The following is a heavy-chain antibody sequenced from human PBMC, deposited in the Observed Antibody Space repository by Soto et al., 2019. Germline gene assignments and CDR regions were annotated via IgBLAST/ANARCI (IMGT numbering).Heavy chain of an antibody. J-gene: IGHJ5*02. V-gene: IGHV4-59*01. Sequence: SETLSLTCTVSGGSISSYYWSWIRQPPGKGLEWIGYIYYSGSTNYHPSLKSRVTISVDTSKNQFSLKLSSVTAADTAVYYCARGPTNADVWSGYSYNWFVPWGQGTLVTISS. CDR2: IYYSGST. D-gene: IGHD3-3*01. CDR3: ARGPTNADVWSGYSYNWFVP. CDR1: GGSISSYY.